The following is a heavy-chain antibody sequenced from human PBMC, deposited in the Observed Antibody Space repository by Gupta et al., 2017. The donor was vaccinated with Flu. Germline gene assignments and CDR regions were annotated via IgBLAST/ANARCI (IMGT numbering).Heavy chain of an antibody. Sequence: GMHGVRQAPGKGLEWVAVISNDGVNEYYADSVRGRVAISRDNSENTLSLQMFSLRSDDTAVYFCVKTRDPGIIIEGVYMDVWGKGTTVIVSS. CDR2: ISNDGVNE. J-gene: IGHJ6*03. CDR3: VKTRDPGIIIEGVYMDV. CDR1: G. D-gene: IGHD3-10*01. V-gene: IGHV3-30*18.